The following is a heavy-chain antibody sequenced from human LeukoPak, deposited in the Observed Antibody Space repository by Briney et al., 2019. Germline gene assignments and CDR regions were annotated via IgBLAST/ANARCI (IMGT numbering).Heavy chain of an antibody. CDR2: ISACNGNT. CDR1: GYTFTSYG. Sequence: GASVKVSCKASGYTFTSYGISWVRQAPGQGLEWMGWISACNGNTNYAQRLQGRVTMTTDTSTSTAYMELRSLRSDDTAVYYCARDDLREQLPGYFDYWGQGTLVTVSS. J-gene: IGHJ4*02. CDR3: ARDDLREQLPGYFDY. D-gene: IGHD1-26*01. V-gene: IGHV1-18*01.